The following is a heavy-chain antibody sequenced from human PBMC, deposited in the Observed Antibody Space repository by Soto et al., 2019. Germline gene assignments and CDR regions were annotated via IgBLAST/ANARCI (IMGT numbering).Heavy chain of an antibody. Sequence: QVQLVESGGGVVQPGRSLRLSCAASGFNFSSYVMHWVRQAPGKGLEWVAVIWYDGGNKYYADSVKGRFTISRDNSKNTLYLQMYSLRAEDTAVYYCARDGQWLPRDGLRSSYYFDYWGQGTLVTVSS. J-gene: IGHJ4*02. V-gene: IGHV3-33*01. D-gene: IGHD6-19*01. CDR3: ARDGQWLPRDGLRSSYYFDY. CDR2: IWYDGGNK. CDR1: GFNFSSYV.